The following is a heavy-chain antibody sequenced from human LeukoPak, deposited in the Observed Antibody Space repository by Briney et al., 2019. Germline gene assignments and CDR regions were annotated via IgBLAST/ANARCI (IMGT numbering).Heavy chain of an antibody. J-gene: IGHJ6*02. CDR3: AKVGTAMVIYYYGMDV. V-gene: IGHV3-30*02. CDR2: IRYDGSNK. D-gene: IGHD5-18*01. Sequence: PGGFLRLSCAASGFTFSSYGMHWVRQAPGKGLEWVAFIRYDGSNKYYADSVKGRFTISRDNSKNTLYLQTNSLRAEDTAVYYCAKVGTAMVIYYYGMDVWGQGTTVTVSS. CDR1: GFTFSSYG.